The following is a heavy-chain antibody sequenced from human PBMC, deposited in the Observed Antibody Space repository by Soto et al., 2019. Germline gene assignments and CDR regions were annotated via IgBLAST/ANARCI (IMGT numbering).Heavy chain of an antibody. CDR3: ARGAIPV. Sequence: GGSLRLSCAASGFTFSDFWVSWVRQAPGKGLEWVANISPNGREMSYVDSVRGRFTISRDNAKNSLHLQMNSLRAEDTAVYYCARGAIPVGGRGTLVTVSS. CDR2: ISPNGREM. CDR1: GFTFSDFW. V-gene: IGHV3-7*01. J-gene: IGHJ4*02. D-gene: IGHD2-2*02.